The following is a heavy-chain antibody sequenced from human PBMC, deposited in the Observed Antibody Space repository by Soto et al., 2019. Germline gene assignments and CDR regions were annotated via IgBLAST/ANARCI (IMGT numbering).Heavy chain of an antibody. CDR3: ARRYGGNFDY. CDR2: IYYSGST. J-gene: IGHJ4*02. Sequence: SETLSLTCTVSGGSISSSSYYWGWIRQPPGEGLEWIGSIYYSGSTYYNPSLKSRVTISVDTSKNQFSLKLRSVTGADTAVYYCARRYGGNFDYWGQGTLVTVSS. D-gene: IGHD1-26*01. CDR1: GGSISSSSYY. V-gene: IGHV4-39*07.